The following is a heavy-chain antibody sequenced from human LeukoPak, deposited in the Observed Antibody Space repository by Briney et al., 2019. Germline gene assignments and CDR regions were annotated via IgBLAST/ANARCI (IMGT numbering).Heavy chain of an antibody. CDR2: INPNSGGT. J-gene: IGHJ6*02. D-gene: IGHD3-10*01. CDR1: GYTFIDYY. CDR3: AITSYSDSGSYYYYYGMDV. V-gene: IGHV1-2*04. Sequence: GASVKVSRKASGYTFIDYYVHWVRQAPGRGLEWMGWINPNSGGTNYARKFQDWVTMTRDTSVSTAYMELTRLKFDDTAVYYCAITSYSDSGSYYYYYGMDVWGQGTTVTVSS.